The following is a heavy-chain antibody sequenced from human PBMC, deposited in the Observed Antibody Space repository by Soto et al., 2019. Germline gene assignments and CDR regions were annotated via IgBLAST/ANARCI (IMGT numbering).Heavy chain of an antibody. CDR3: ARTRGVPAALPGYYDFWSGYSYYYYYGMDV. D-gene: IGHD3-3*01. CDR2: IYYSGST. J-gene: IGHJ6*02. Sequence: SETLSLTCTVSGGSISSYYWSWIRQPPGKGLEWIGYIYYSGSTNYNPSLKSRVTISVDTSKNQFSLKLSSVTAADTAVYYCARTRGVPAALPGYYDFWSGYSYYYYYGMDVWGQGTTVTVSS. V-gene: IGHV4-59*01. CDR1: GGSISSYY.